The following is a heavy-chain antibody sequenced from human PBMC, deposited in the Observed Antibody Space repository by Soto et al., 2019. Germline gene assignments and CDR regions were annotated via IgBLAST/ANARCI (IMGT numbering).Heavy chain of an antibody. V-gene: IGHV3-48*01. D-gene: IGHD2-2*01. CDR2: ISSSSSTI. CDR3: AREYCSSTSCLNWFDH. Sequence: GGSLRLSCAASGFTFSSYSMNWVRQAPGKGLEWVSYISSSSSTIYHADSVKGRFTISRDNAKNSLYLQMNSLRAEDTAVYYCAREYCSSTSCLNWFDHWGQGTLVTVS. CDR1: GFTFSSYS. J-gene: IGHJ5*02.